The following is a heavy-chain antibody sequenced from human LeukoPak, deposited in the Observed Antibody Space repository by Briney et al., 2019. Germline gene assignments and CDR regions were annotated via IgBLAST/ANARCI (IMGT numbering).Heavy chain of an antibody. CDR1: GFTFSSHA. V-gene: IGHV3-30-3*01. D-gene: IGHD3-10*01. CDR3: ATLTVLLWFGDILGGDY. CDR2: ISYDGSNK. J-gene: IGHJ4*02. Sequence: GRSLRLSCSVSGFTFSSHAMHWVRQAPGKGLEWVAVISYDGSNKYYADSVKGRFTISRDNSKNTLYLQMNSLRAEDTAVYYCATLTVLLWFGDILGGDYWGQGTLVTVSS.